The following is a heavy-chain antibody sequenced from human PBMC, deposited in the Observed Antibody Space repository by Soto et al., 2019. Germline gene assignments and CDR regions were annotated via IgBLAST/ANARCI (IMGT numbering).Heavy chain of an antibody. CDR3: ARETDFWSGLSTYFDY. J-gene: IGHJ4*02. Sequence: SETLSLTCTVSGGSISSYYWSWIRQPPGKGLKWIGYIYYSGSTNYNPSLKSRDTISVDTSKNQFSLKLSSVTAADTAVYYCARETDFWSGLSTYFDYWGQGTLVTVSS. CDR2: IYYSGST. CDR1: GGSISSYY. D-gene: IGHD3-3*01. V-gene: IGHV4-59*01.